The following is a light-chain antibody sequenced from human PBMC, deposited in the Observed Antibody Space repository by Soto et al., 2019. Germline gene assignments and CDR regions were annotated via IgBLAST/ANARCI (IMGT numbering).Light chain of an antibody. CDR1: STDIGGYRY. CDR3: SSYRTISTVV. V-gene: IGLV2-14*01. CDR2: EVN. Sequence: QSALTQPASVSGSPGQSITISCTGTSTDIGGYRYVSWYQQHPGKVPKLIIYEVNNRPSGVSDRFSGSKSDNTASLTISGLQAEDEADYYCSSYRTISTVVFGGGTKVTVL. J-gene: IGLJ3*02.